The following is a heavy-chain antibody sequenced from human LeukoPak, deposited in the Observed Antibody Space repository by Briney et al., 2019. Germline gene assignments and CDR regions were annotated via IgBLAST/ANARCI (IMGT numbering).Heavy chain of an antibody. V-gene: IGHV4-39*01. CDR2: IYYSGTT. J-gene: IGHJ4*02. Sequence: SETLSLTCTVSGGSISSSSYYWGWIRQPPGKGLEWIGSIYYSGTTYYNPSLKSRVTISVDTSKNQFSLKLSSVTAADTAVYYCATPGGENGDYGHWGQGTLVTVSS. CDR3: ATPGGENGDYGH. CDR1: GGSISSSSYY. D-gene: IGHD4-17*01.